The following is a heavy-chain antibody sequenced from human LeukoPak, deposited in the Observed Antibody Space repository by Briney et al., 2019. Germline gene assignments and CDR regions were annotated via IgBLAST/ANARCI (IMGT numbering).Heavy chain of an antibody. V-gene: IGHV3-48*04. CDR1: GFTFSSYS. CDR3: ARFRSGYFYDY. J-gene: IGHJ4*02. D-gene: IGHD3-3*01. CDR2: ISSSSSTI. Sequence: GGSLRLSCAASGFTFSSYSMNWVRQAPGKGLEWVSYISSSSSTIYFADSVKGRFTISRDNAKTSLYLQMNSLRAEDTAVYYCARFRSGYFYDYWGQGTLVTVSS.